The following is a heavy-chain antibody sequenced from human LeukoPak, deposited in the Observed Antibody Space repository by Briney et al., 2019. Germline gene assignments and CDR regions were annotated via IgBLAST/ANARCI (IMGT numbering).Heavy chain of an antibody. CDR2: LHADGNEK. J-gene: IGHJ4*02. Sequence: GGSLRLSWAAYGSSLSGYWMSWVRQAPGKGLEWVARLHADGNEKYFVHSVKGRFTVSRDNAKNSLYLQMNSLRVEDTAVYYCARGGYSFDYLGQGTLVTVSS. D-gene: IGHD5-12*01. CDR3: ARGGYSFDY. V-gene: IGHV3-7*01. CDR1: GSSLSGYW.